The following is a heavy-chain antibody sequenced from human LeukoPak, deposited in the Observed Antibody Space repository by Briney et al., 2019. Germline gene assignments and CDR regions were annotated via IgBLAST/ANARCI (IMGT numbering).Heavy chain of an antibody. J-gene: IGHJ4*02. Sequence: GASVKVSCKASGYTFTSYGISWVRQAPGQGLGWMGWISASNGNTNYAQKLQGRVTMTTDTSTSTAYMELRGLRSDDTAVYYCARANPYYYGSGSYIVPDYWGQGTLVTVSS. D-gene: IGHD3-10*01. V-gene: IGHV1-18*01. CDR3: ARANPYYYGSGSYIVPDY. CDR2: ISASNGNT. CDR1: GYTFTSYG.